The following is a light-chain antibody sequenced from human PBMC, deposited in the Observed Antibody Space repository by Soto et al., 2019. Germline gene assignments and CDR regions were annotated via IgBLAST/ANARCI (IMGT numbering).Light chain of an antibody. J-gene: IGKJ3*01. V-gene: IGKV3-15*01. Sequence: MTQSPSTLSASVGDRVTITCRASQSIGSWLAWYQQKPGQAPRLLIYGASTRATDIPARFSGSGSGTEFTLTISSLQSEDFAVYYCLHYNIWPFTFGPGTKVDIK. CDR3: LHYNIWPFT. CDR2: GAS. CDR1: QSIGSW.